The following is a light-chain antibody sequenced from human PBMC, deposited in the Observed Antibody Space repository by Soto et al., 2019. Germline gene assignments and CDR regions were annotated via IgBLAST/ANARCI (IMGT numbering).Light chain of an antibody. CDR1: QSVSTTY. Sequence: EIVLTQSPGTLSVSPGERATLSCRASQSVSTTYLAWYQQKPGQAPGLLIHSASSRAAGVPDRFSGGGSGTDFTLTISRLEPDDFAVYYCQQYGSSPPYTFGQGTKLEIK. CDR2: SAS. J-gene: IGKJ2*01. CDR3: QQYGSSPPYT. V-gene: IGKV3-20*01.